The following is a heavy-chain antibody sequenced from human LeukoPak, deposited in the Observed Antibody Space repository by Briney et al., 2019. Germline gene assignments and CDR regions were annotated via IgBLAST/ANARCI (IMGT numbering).Heavy chain of an antibody. V-gene: IGHV4-34*01. Sequence: SETLSLTCAVYGGSFSGYYWSWIRQPPGKGLEWIGEINHSGSTNYNPSLKSRVTISVDTSKNQFSLKLSSVTAADTVVYYCARITSSWYGGGFDYWGQGTLVTVSS. J-gene: IGHJ4*02. CDR3: ARITSSWYGGGFDY. D-gene: IGHD6-13*01. CDR2: INHSGST. CDR1: GGSFSGYY.